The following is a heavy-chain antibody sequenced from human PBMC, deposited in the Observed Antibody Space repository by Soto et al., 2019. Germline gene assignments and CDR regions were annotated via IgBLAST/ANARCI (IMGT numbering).Heavy chain of an antibody. CDR3: ARGLTNSGYYL. CDR1: GNTFSGYY. CDR2: ISPRGDNT. Sequence: ASVKVSCKASGNTFSGYYVHWVRQAPGQGLEWMGIISPRGDNTRFAQKFQGRVAVTRDTSTTTVYMQMSGLTFEDTAVYYCARGLTNSGYYLWGQGTLVTVSS. D-gene: IGHD3-3*01. V-gene: IGHV1-46*01. J-gene: IGHJ4*02.